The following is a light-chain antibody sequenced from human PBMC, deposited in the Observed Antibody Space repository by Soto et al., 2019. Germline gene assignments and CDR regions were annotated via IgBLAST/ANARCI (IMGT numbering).Light chain of an antibody. CDR2: GAS. J-gene: IGKJ3*01. V-gene: IGKV3-20*01. Sequence: EIVLTQSPGTLSLSPGERATLSCRASQSVSSSYLAWYQQKPGQAPRLLIYGASSRATGIPDRFSGSGSGTDFTLTISRLEPEGFAVYYCQQNGRAFGPGTKVDIK. CDR1: QSVSSSY. CDR3: QQNGRA.